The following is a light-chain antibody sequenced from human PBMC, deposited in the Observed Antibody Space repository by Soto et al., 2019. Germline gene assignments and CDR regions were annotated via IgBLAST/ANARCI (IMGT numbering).Light chain of an antibody. CDR3: QQYNNWPPIT. CDR2: GVS. Sequence: ETVMTQSPATLSVSPGERATLSCRASQSVSGKLAWYQYKAGQAPRLLIHGVSTRATGIPARFSGSGSETEFTLTIRSLQSEDFAVYYCQQYNNWPPITFGQGTRLEMK. J-gene: IGKJ5*01. V-gene: IGKV3D-15*01. CDR1: QSVSGK.